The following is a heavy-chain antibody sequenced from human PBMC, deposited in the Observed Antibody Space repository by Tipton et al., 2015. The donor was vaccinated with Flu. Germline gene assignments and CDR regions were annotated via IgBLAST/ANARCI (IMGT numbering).Heavy chain of an antibody. Sequence: TLSLTCSVSGASISSGGNSWSWIRQPPGKGLEWIGYIYHSGSTSYNPSLESRVTISVDTSKNQFSLKLSSVTAADTAVYYCAREWGDAFDIWGQGTMVTVSS. J-gene: IGHJ3*02. CDR3: AREWGDAFDI. CDR1: GASISSGGNS. D-gene: IGHD3-16*01. CDR2: IYHSGST. V-gene: IGHV4-30-2*01.